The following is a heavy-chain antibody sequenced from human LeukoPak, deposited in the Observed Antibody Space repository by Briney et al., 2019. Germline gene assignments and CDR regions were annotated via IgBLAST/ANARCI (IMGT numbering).Heavy chain of an antibody. Sequence: GASVKVSCKASGGTFSSYTISWVRQAPGQGLEWMGRIIPILGIANYAQKFQGRVTITADKSTSTAYMELSSLRSEDTAVYYCARDLGCYSGTHPGTFDYWGQGTLVTVSS. V-gene: IGHV1-69*10. CDR1: GGTFSSYT. J-gene: IGHJ4*02. D-gene: IGHD1-26*01. CDR3: ARDLGCYSGTHPGTFDY. CDR2: IIPILGIA.